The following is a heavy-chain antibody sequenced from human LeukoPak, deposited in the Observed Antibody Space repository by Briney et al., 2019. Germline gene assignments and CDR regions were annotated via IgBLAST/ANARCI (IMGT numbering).Heavy chain of an antibody. CDR2: ISAYNGNT. J-gene: IGHJ5*02. CDR1: CYTCPRHE. CDR3: ARDRIVVVPAAGFDP. V-gene: IGHV1-18*01. D-gene: IGHD2-2*01. Sequence: SGNPSPNVSCYTCPRHEISLVRQAPGPGREGMGWISAYNGNTNYAQKLPGRVTMTTDTSTSTAYMELRSLRSDDTAVYYCARDRIVVVPAAGFDPWGQGTLVTVSS.